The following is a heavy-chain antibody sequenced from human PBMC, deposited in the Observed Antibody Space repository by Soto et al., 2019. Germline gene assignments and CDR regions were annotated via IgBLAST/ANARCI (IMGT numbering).Heavy chain of an antibody. CDR2: IYHSGST. J-gene: IGHJ4*02. Sequence: SETLSLTCAVSGGSISSGGYSWSWIRQPPGKGLEWIGYIYHSGSTYYNPSLKSRVTISVDRSKNQFSLKLSSVTAADTSLYYCARGPHIGRWGPGTLVTVSS. CDR3: ARGPHIGR. CDR1: GGSISSGGYS. D-gene: IGHD2-21*01. V-gene: IGHV4-30-2*01.